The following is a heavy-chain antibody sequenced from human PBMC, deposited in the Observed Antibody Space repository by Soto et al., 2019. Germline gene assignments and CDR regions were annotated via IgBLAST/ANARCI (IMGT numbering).Heavy chain of an antibody. CDR2: VSHDGRNT. CDR3: AKGGRQWLVTSDFNY. V-gene: IGHV3-30*18. J-gene: IGHJ4*02. D-gene: IGHD6-19*01. Sequence: VQLVESGGGVVQPGRSLRLSCAASGFTFSDYAMHWVRQAPGKGLEWVAVVSHDGRNTHYADSMKGRFTISRDSSKNPVSLEMTSLRAEDTAVYYCAKGGRQWLVTSDFNYWGQGALVTVSS. CDR1: GFTFSDYA.